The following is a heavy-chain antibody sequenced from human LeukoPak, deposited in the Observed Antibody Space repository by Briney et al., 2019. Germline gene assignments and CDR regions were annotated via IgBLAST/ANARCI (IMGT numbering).Heavy chain of an antibody. CDR2: ISSSGSIT. CDR3: ARAAILGYYYYYMDV. Sequence: PGGSLRLSCAASGFTFSDYYMSWIRQAPGKGLEWVSYISSSGSITYYADSVKGRFTISRDNSKNTLYLQMNSLRAEDTAVYYCARAAILGYYYYYMDVWGKGTTVTVSS. J-gene: IGHJ6*03. D-gene: IGHD2-8*02. V-gene: IGHV3-11*04. CDR1: GFTFSDYY.